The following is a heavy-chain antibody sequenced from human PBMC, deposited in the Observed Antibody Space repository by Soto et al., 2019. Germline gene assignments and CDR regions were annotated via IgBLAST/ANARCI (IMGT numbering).Heavy chain of an antibody. D-gene: IGHD5-18*01. CDR3: ARGGGYSYGSNAFDI. CDR1: GFTVSSNY. Sequence: VQLVESGGGLVQPGGSLRLSCAASGFTVSSNYMSWVRQAPGKGLEWVSVIYSGGSTYYADSVKGRFTISRHNSKNTLYLQMNSLRAEDTAVYYCARGGGYSYGSNAFDIWGQGTMVTVSS. V-gene: IGHV3-53*04. CDR2: IYSGGST. J-gene: IGHJ3*02.